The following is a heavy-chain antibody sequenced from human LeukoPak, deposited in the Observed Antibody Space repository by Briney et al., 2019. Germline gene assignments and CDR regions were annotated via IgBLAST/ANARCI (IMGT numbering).Heavy chain of an antibody. V-gene: IGHV4-59*01. CDR3: ASYYYDSSANFDY. CDR1: GGSISSYY. CDR2: IYYSGST. Sequence: SSETLSLTCTVSGGSISSYYWSWIRQPPGKGVEWIGYIYYSGSTNYNPSLKSRVTISVDTSKNQFSLKLSSVTAADTAVYYCASYYYDSSANFDYWGQGTLVTVSS. D-gene: IGHD3-22*01. J-gene: IGHJ4*02.